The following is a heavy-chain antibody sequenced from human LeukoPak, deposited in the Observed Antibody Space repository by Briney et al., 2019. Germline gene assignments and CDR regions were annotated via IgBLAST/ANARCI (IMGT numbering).Heavy chain of an antibody. D-gene: IGHD1-26*01. CDR2: IWYDGSIK. CDR1: GFTFSSYG. CDR3: ARDLSIVRGHPYFDQ. Sequence: GGSLRLSCAASGFTFSSYGIHWVRQVPGKGLEWVAVIWYDGSIKYYAASVKGRFTISRDNSKNTLYLQMNSLRAEDTAMYYCARDLSIVRGHPYFDQWGQGTLVTVSS. J-gene: IGHJ4*02. V-gene: IGHV3-33*01.